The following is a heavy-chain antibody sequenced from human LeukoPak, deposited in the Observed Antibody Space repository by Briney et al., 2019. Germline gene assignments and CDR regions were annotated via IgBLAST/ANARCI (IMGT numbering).Heavy chain of an antibody. J-gene: IGHJ6*03. Sequence: GGSLRLSCAASGFTFSSYWMSWVRQAPGKGLEWVANIKQDGSEKYYVDSVKGRFTISRDNAKNSLYLQMNSLRAEDTAVYYCARGLEWLPYYYYYYYMDVWGKGTTVTVSS. V-gene: IGHV3-7*01. CDR1: GFTFSSYW. CDR2: IKQDGSEK. CDR3: ARGLEWLPYYYYYYYMDV. D-gene: IGHD3-3*01.